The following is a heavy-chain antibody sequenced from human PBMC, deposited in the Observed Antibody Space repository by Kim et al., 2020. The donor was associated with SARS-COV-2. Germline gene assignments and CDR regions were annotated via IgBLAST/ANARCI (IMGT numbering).Heavy chain of an antibody. V-gene: IGHV4-4*02. J-gene: IGHJ4*02. Sequence: SETLSLTCAVSGGSISSSNWWSWVRQPPGKGLEWIGEIYHSGSTNYNPSLKSRVTVSVDKSKNQFSLKLSSVTAADTAVYYCARTGPPEWELPYYFDYWGQGTLVTVSS. CDR1: GGSISSSNW. D-gene: IGHD1-26*01. CDR2: IYHSGST. CDR3: ARTGPPEWELPYYFDY.